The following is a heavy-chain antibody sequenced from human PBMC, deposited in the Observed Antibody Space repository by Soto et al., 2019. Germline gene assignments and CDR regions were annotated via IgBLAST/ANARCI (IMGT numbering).Heavy chain of an antibody. CDR2: IYHSGST. V-gene: IGHV4-4*02. Sequence: ASETLSLTCAVSGGSISSSNWWSWVRQPPGKGLEWIGEIYHSGSTNYNPSLKSRVTISVVKSKNQFSLKLSSVTAADTAVYYCARDRGIAAAGTVPFYYYYGMDVWGQGTTVTVSS. CDR3: ARDRGIAAAGTVPFYYYYGMDV. D-gene: IGHD6-13*01. J-gene: IGHJ6*02. CDR1: GGSISSSNW.